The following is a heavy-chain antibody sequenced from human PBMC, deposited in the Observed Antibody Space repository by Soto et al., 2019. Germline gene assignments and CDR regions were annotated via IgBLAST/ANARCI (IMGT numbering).Heavy chain of an antibody. CDR1: GGSISSGGYY. CDR3: ATSGTTVTTTSYYYYYMDV. CDR2: IYYSGST. J-gene: IGHJ6*03. V-gene: IGHV4-31*01. D-gene: IGHD4-17*01. Sequence: QVQLQESGPGLVKPSQTLSLTCTVSGGSISSGGYYWSWIRQHPGKGLEWIGYIYYSGSTYYNPSLTRPVNISVDTSKNQFSLKLSSVTAADTAVYYCATSGTTVTTTSYYYYYMDVWGIGTTVTVSS.